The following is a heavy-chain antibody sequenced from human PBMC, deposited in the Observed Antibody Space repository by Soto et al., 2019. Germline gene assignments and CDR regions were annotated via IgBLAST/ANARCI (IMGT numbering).Heavy chain of an antibody. CDR3: AHSGYCSGGSCYYTDYFDY. Sequence: TLSLTCTVSGGSISSGDYYWSWIRQPPGKALEWLALIYWDDYKRYSPSLKSRLTITKDTSKNQVVLTMTNMDPVDTATYYCAHSGYCSGGSCYYTDYFDYWGQGTLVTVSS. CDR2: IYWDDYK. D-gene: IGHD2-15*01. V-gene: IGHV2-5*08. J-gene: IGHJ4*02. CDR1: GGSISSGDYY.